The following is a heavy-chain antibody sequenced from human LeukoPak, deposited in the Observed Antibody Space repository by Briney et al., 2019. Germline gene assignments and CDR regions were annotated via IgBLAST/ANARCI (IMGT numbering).Heavy chain of an antibody. J-gene: IGHJ4*02. D-gene: IGHD1-26*01. V-gene: IGHV3-33*01. CDR1: GFILSTHG. Sequence: GGSLRLSCAASGFILSTHGMHWVRQAPGKGLEWVAGMWYDGSREDYADSVKGRFTISRDMSKNTLNLQMNSLRVEDTAMFYCARDLSFRSLDFRGQGTLVTVSS. CDR3: ARDLSFRSLDF. CDR2: MWYDGSRE.